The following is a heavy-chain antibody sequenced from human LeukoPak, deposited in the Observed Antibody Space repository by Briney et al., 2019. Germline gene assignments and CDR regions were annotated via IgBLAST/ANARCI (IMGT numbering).Heavy chain of an antibody. CDR2: ISYDGSNK. V-gene: IGHV3-30*03. J-gene: IGHJ5*01. CDR1: GFTFSSYG. D-gene: IGHD3-9*01. Sequence: QPGRSLRLSCAASGFTFSSYGMHWVRQAPGKGLEWVAVISYDGSNKYYADSVKGRFTISRDNSKNTLYLQMNSLRAEDTAVYYCAREILESSLRYFDWFDFWGQGTLVTVSS. CDR3: AREILESSLRYFDWFDF.